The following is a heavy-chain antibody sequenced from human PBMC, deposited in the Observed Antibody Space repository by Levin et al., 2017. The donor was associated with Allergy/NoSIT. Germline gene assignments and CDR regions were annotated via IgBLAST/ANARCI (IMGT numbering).Heavy chain of an antibody. CDR1: GYTFTSYG. CDR3: ARVYYDILTGYRDDAFDI. CDR2: ISAYNGNT. Sequence: ASVKVSCKASGYTFTSYGISWVRQAPGQGLEWMGWISAYNGNTNYAQKLQGRVTMTTDTSTSTAYMELRSLRSDDTAVYYCARVYYDILTGYRDDAFDIWGQGTMVTVSS. J-gene: IGHJ3*02. V-gene: IGHV1-18*01. D-gene: IGHD3-9*01.